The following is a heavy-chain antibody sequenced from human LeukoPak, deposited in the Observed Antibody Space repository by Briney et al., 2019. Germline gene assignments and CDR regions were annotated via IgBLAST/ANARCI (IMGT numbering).Heavy chain of an antibody. CDR2: ISGGGEDT. CDR1: GFTFTSYA. J-gene: IGHJ2*01. CDR3: AKPRAMTTGVGRYFDL. V-gene: IGHV3-23*01. D-gene: IGHD1-1*01. Sequence: PGGSLRLSCAASGFTFTSYAMSWIRQAPGKGLEWVSAISGGGEDTYYPDSVKGRFTISRDNTNNTLYLQMNSLRAEDTAIYYCAKPRAMTTGVGRYFDLWGRGTLVTVSS.